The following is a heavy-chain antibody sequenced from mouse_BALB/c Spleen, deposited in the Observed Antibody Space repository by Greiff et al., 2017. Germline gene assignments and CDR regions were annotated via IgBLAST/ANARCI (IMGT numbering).Heavy chain of an antibody. CDR3: ARKTGRGGYFDV. Sequence: EVMLVESGGGLVKPGGSLKLSCAASGFTFSSYAMSWVRQSPEKRLEWVAEISSGGSYTYYPDTVTGRFTISRDNAKNTLYLEMSSLRSEDTAMYYCARKTGRGGYFDVWGAGTTVTVSS. J-gene: IGHJ1*01. D-gene: IGHD4-1*01. CDR1: GFTFSSYA. CDR2: ISSGGSYT. V-gene: IGHV5-9-4*01.